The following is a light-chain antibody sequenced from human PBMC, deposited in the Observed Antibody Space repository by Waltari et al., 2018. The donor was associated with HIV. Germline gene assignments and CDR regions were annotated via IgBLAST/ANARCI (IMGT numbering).Light chain of an antibody. Sequence: QMTQATSSLSVAGRDKVIITCQASQDIRHYLNWYHKKPGKAPNLLIYDASKLHTGVPSRFSGSGSGTHLTFTITSLQPEDIGTYYCQQFADLPLTFGGGTQVEI. CDR2: DAS. J-gene: IGKJ4*01. CDR1: QDIRHY. V-gene: IGKV1-33*01. CDR3: QQFADLPLT.